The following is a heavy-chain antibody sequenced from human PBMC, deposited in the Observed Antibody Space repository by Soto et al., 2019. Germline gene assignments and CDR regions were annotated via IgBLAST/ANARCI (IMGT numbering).Heavy chain of an antibody. Sequence: GGSLRLSCAASGFTFSSYSMNWVRQAPGKGLEWVSSISSSSSYIYYADSVKGRFTISRDNAKNSLYLQMNSLRAEDTAVYYCAMYDVVPAATGGYYYYGMDFWGQGTTVTVSS. CDR2: ISSSSSYI. V-gene: IGHV3-21*01. CDR1: GFTFSSYS. D-gene: IGHD2-2*01. CDR3: AMYDVVPAATGGYYYYGMDF. J-gene: IGHJ6*02.